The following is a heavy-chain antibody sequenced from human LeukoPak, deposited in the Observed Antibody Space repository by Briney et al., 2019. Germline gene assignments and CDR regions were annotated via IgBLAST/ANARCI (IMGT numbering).Heavy chain of an antibody. CDR1: GFTFTTSA. CDR3: ARGQQPPNIYFFDY. D-gene: IGHD6-13*01. CDR2: IVVASGNT. Sequence: SVKVSCKASGFTFTTSAMQWVRQARGQRLEWIGWIVVASGNTNYAQKFQERVTITRDMSTSTAYMELSSLRSEDTAVYYCARGQQPPNIYFFDYWGQGTLVTVSS. J-gene: IGHJ4*02. V-gene: IGHV1-58*02.